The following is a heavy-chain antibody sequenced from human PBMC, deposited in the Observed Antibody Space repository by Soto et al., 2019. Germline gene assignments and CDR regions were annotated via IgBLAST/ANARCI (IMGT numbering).Heavy chain of an antibody. CDR1: GYTFTSYG. Sequence: QVQLVQSGGEVRKPGASVKVSCKASGYTFTSYGISWVRQAPGQVLEWMGWISAYNGNTNYAQKLKARVTMTTDTSTSTDYMELRSLRSDDKAVYYCASSGYCSGGCCYRGWFDTWGQGTLVTVSS. V-gene: IGHV1-18*04. CDR3: ASSGYCSGGCCYRGWFDT. J-gene: IGHJ5*02. CDR2: ISAYNGNT. D-gene: IGHD2-15*01.